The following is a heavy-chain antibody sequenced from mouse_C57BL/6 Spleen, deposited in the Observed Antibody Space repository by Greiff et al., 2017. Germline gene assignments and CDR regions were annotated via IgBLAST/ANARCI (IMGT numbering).Heavy chain of an antibody. CDR1: GFTFSSYT. V-gene: IGHV5-9*01. J-gene: IGHJ2*01. CDR2: ISGGGGNT. CDR3: ARVYYDYDLFDY. Sequence: EVKVEESGGGLVKPGGSLKLSCAASGFTFSSYTMSWVRQTPEKRLEWVATISGGGGNTYYPDSVKGRFTISRDNAKNTLYLQRSSLRSEDTALYYCARVYYDYDLFDYWGQGTTLTVSS. D-gene: IGHD2-4*01.